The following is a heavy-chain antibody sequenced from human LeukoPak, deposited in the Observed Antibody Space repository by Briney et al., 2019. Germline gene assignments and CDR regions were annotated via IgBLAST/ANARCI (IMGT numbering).Heavy chain of an antibody. CDR3: AKDLSLYGSGSRYYYYYGMDV. Sequence: GGSLRLSCAASGFTFDDYAMHWVRQAPGKGLEWVSLISGDGGSTYYADSVKGRFTISRDNSKNSLYLQMNSLRTEDTALYYCAKDLSLYGSGSRYYYYYGMDVWGQGTTVTVSS. J-gene: IGHJ6*02. CDR1: GFTFDDYA. CDR2: ISGDGGST. D-gene: IGHD3-10*01. V-gene: IGHV3-43*02.